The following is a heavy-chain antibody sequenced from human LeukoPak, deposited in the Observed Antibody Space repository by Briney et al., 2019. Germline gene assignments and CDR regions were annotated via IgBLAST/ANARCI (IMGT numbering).Heavy chain of an antibody. CDR1: GFTFSSYA. CDR2: ISGSGGST. Sequence: PGGSLRLSCAASGFTFSSYAMSWVRQAPGKGLGWVSAISGSGGSTYYADSVKGRFTISGDNSKNTLYLQMNSLRAEDTAVYYCATWKIYCSGGSCYSNYDYWGQGTLVTVSS. CDR3: ATWKIYCSGGSCYSNYDY. V-gene: IGHV3-23*01. D-gene: IGHD2-15*01. J-gene: IGHJ4*02.